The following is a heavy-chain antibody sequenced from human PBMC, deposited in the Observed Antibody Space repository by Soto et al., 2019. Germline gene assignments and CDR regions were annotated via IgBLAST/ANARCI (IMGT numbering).Heavy chain of an antibody. D-gene: IGHD2-15*01. CDR1: GYTFSSYG. J-gene: IGHJ5*01. V-gene: IGHV1-18*01. CDR3: ALAYCSGDTCYDS. Sequence: ASVKVSCKASGYTFSSYGITWVRQAPGQGLEWMGWISPYNGETSYAQTLHDRLTMTTDTSTSTAYMELRSLKFDDTAVYYCALAYCSGDTCYDSWGHGTLVTVSS. CDR2: ISPYNGET.